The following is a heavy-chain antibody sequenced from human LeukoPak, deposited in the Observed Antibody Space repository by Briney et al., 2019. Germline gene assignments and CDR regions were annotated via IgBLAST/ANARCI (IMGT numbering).Heavy chain of an antibody. CDR1: GFTFNNYA. J-gene: IGHJ4*02. Sequence: GGSLRLSCAASGFTFNNYAMSWVRQAPGKGLEWVSTISGSGDSTHYADSVKGRFTISRDNSKNTLYLQMNSLRAEDTAVYYCAKTTSQYDFWSGYYPLPDYWGQGTLVTVSS. D-gene: IGHD3-3*01. CDR3: AKTTSQYDFWSGYYPLPDY. V-gene: IGHV3-23*01. CDR2: ISGSGDST.